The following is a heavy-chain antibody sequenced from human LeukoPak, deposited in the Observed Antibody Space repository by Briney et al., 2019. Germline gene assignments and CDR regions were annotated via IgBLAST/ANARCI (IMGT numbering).Heavy chain of an antibody. V-gene: IGHV3-7*03. D-gene: IGHD3-10*01. J-gene: IGHJ5*02. CDR1: GFTYKNHW. CDR3: ARPRDSDSDSSYRVFDP. Sequence: GGSLRLSCATSGFTYKNHWMNWVRQAPGKGLEWVANIKQDGSETKYVDSVKGRFTISRDNAQNSVSLQLNSLRAEDTAVYFCARPRDSDSDSSYRVFDPWGQGTLVTVSS. CDR2: IKQDGSET.